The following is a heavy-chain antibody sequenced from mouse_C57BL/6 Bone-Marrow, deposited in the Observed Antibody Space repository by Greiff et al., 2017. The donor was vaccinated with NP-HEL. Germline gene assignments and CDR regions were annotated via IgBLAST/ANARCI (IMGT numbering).Heavy chain of an antibody. Sequence: EVQRVESGGGLVQPQGSLKLSCAASGFSFNTYAMNWVRQAPGKGLEWVARIRSKSNNYATYYADSVKDRFTSSRDDSESMLYLQMNNLKTEDTAMYYCVRGAIFFDYWGQGTTLTVSS. CDR1: GFSFNTYA. V-gene: IGHV10-1*01. CDR2: IRSKSNNYAT. CDR3: VRGAIFFDY. J-gene: IGHJ2*01.